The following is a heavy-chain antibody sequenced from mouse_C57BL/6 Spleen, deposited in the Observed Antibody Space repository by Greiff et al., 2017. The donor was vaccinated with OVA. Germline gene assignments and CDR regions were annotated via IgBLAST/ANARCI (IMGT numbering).Heavy chain of an antibody. CDR1: GFSLTSYA. Sequence: VMLVESGPGLVAPSQSLSITCTVSGFSLTSYAISWVRQPPGKGLEWLGVIWTGGGTNYNSALKSRLSISKDNSKSQVFLKMNSLQTDDTARYYCARNYYGSSSYDYYAMDYWGQGTSVTVSS. CDR3: ARNYYGSSSYDYYAMDY. CDR2: IWTGGGT. D-gene: IGHD1-1*01. J-gene: IGHJ4*01. V-gene: IGHV2-9-1*01.